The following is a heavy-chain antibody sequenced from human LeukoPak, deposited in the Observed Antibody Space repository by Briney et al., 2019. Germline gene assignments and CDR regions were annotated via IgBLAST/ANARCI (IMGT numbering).Heavy chain of an antibody. CDR3: VGDGGGTTPYDC. Sequence: TGGSLRLSCAASGFTLSDYWMNWVRQAPGKGPVWVSHISPDGRNIAYADSVKGRFTISRDSAKNTLYLQMNSLRVGDTAVYYCVGDGGGTTPYDCWGRGTLVTVSS. CDR1: GFTLSDYW. CDR2: ISPDGRNI. D-gene: IGHD1-7*01. J-gene: IGHJ4*02. V-gene: IGHV3-74*01.